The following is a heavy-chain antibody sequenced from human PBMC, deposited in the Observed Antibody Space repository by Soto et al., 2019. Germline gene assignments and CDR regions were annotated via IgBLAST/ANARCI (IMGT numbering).Heavy chain of an antibody. CDR3: ARGRKDYYDSSLYYFDY. D-gene: IGHD3-22*01. CDR2: INAVNGHT. V-gene: IGHV1-3*01. J-gene: IGHJ4*02. CDR1: GFTFSSYK. Sequence: ASVKVSCKASGFTFSSYKMFWVRQAPGQRLEWMGWINAVNGHTEYPQKFQGRVSITRDTSASTTYMELNSLRSEDTAVYYCARGRKDYYDSSLYYFDYWGQGTLVTVSS.